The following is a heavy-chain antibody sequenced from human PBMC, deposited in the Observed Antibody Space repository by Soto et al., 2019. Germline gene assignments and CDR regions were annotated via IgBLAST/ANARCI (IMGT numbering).Heavy chain of an antibody. D-gene: IGHD6-19*01. CDR1: GYTFTSYA. CDR2: INACSGNT. J-gene: IGHJ3*02. Sequence: ASVKVSCKASGYTFTSYAMHWVRQAPGQRLEWMGWINACSGNTKYSQNLQGRVPITRDTSASTAYMELRSLRSEDTAVYYCARDSDSSGLSPDAFDIWGQGTMVTVSS. CDR3: ARDSDSSGLSPDAFDI. V-gene: IGHV1-3*01.